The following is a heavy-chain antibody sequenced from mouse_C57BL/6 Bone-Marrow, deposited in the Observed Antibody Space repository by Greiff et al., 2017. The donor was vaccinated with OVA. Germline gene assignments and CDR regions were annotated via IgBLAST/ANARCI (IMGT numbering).Heavy chain of an antibody. D-gene: IGHD1-1*01. CDR1: GFTFSDYY. CDR3: ARRTTVSYAMDY. J-gene: IGHJ4*01. CDR2: ISNGGGST. Sequence: EVQGVESGGGLVQPGGSLKLSCAASGFTFSDYYMYWVRQTPEKRLEWVAYISNGGGSTDYPDTVKGRFTISRANSKNTLYLQMCRLKSEDTAMYYCARRTTVSYAMDYWGQGTSVTVSS. V-gene: IGHV5-12*01.